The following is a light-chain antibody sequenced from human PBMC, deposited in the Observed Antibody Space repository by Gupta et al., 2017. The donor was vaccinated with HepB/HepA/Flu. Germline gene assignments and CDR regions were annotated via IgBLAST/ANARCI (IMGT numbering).Light chain of an antibody. V-gene: IGKV1-5*03. CDR2: KAS. J-gene: IGKJ1*01. CDR3: QENSDLRT. CDR1: QTISSW. Sequence: DIQMTQSPSTLSASVGDTVTITCRASQTISSWLAWYQQKPGKAPQLLIYKASTLNSGVPSRFSGSGSGTNCTLTISSLQPDDFATYYCQENSDLRTFGQGTKVEIK.